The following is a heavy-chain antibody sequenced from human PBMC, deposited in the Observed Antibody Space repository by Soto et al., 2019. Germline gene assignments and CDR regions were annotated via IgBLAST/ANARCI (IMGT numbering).Heavy chain of an antibody. Sequence: PGGSLRLSCAASGFTFSSYGMHWVRQAPGKGLEWVAVIAYDGSNKYYADSVKGRFTISRDNSKNTQYLQMNSPRTEDTAVYYCAKDAYSSGNFDSWGQGTLVTVSS. J-gene: IGHJ4*02. CDR3: AKDAYSSGNFDS. CDR1: GFTFSSYG. D-gene: IGHD6-19*01. CDR2: IAYDGSNK. V-gene: IGHV3-30*18.